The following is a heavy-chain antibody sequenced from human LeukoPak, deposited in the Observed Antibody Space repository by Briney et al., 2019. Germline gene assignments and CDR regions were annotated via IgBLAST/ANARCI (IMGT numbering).Heavy chain of an antibody. J-gene: IGHJ4*02. CDR1: GGSFSGYY. Sequence: SETLSLTCAVYGGSFSGYYRSWIRQPPGKGLEWIGEINHSGSTNYNPSLKSRVTISVDKSKNQFSLKLSSVTAADTAVYYCASDWEPGVWGQGTLVTVSS. V-gene: IGHV4-34*01. D-gene: IGHD1-26*01. CDR3: ASDWEPGV. CDR2: INHSGST.